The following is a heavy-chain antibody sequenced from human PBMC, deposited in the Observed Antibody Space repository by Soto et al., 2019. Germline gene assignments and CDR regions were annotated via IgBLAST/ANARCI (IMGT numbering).Heavy chain of an antibody. J-gene: IGHJ4*02. Sequence: PSETLSLTCTVSGGSISSSSYYWGWIRQPPGKGLEWIGSIYYSGSTYYNPSLKSRVTISVDTSKNQFSLKLSSVTAADTAVYYCARPSLFYDYVWGSYRSVRSDYWGQGTLVTVSS. D-gene: IGHD3-16*02. V-gene: IGHV4-39*01. CDR1: GGSISSSSYY. CDR3: ARPSLFYDYVWGSYRSVRSDY. CDR2: IYYSGST.